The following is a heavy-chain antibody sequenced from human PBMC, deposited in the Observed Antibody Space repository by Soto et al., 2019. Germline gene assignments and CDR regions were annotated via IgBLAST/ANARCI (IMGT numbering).Heavy chain of an antibody. V-gene: IGHV2-5*02. CDR2: IYWDDDK. Sequence: QITLKESGPTLVKPRQTLTLTCAFSGLSLSTSGVGVGWIRQPPGKALECLAYIYWDDDKGYSPSLKSRLTITKDTSKNQVVLIMTNMDPVDTATYYCAHRHTSRWGNSWDTWGQGTLVTVSS. J-gene: IGHJ4*02. CDR1: GLSLSTSGVG. CDR3: AHRHTSRWGNSWDT. D-gene: IGHD6-13*01.